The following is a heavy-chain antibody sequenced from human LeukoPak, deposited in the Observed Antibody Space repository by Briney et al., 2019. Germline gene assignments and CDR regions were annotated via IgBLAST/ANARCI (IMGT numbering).Heavy chain of an antibody. CDR1: GFTFSSYS. CDR3: AKTGGIAAAH. D-gene: IGHD6-13*01. CDR2: ISSSSSYI. V-gene: IGHV3-21*04. J-gene: IGHJ4*02. Sequence: GGSLRLSCAASGFTFSSYSMNWVRQAPGKGLEWVSSISSSSSYIYYADSVKGRFTISRDNSKNTLYLQMNSLRAEDTALYYCAKTGGIAAAHWGQGTLVTVSS.